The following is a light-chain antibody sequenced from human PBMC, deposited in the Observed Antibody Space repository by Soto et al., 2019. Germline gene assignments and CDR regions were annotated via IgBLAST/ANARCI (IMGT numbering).Light chain of an antibody. J-gene: IGLJ1*01. V-gene: IGLV2-11*01. CDR2: DVS. Sequence: QSALTQPRSVSGSPGQSVTISCTGTSSDVGGYNYVSWYQQHPGKAPKLMYYDVSKRPSGVPDCFSGSKSGNTASLTISGIQDEDEADYYCCSYTGSYYVFGGGTKVTVL. CDR3: CSYTGSYYV. CDR1: SSDVGGYNY.